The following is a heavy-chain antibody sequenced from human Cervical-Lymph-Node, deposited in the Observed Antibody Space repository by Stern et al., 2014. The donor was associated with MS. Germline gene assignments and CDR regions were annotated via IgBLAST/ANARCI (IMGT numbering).Heavy chain of an antibody. V-gene: IGHV3-30*18. CDR3: AKGPWRWGDVYNGFDY. Sequence: QLVQSGGGVVQPGRSLRLSCAASGFTFSSYGMHWVRQAPGKGLEWVAVISYDGSDKYYGDSVKGRITISRDNSKNTLYLQIDSLRAEDTAVYYCAKGPWRWGDVYNGFDYWGQGTLVTVSS. CDR1: GFTFSSYG. CDR2: ISYDGSDK. D-gene: IGHD5-24*01. J-gene: IGHJ4*02.